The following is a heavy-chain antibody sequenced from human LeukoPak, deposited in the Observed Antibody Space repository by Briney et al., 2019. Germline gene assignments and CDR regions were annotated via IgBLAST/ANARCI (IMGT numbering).Heavy chain of an antibody. CDR2: MNPNSGKT. D-gene: IGHD3-10*01. Sequence: ASVKVSCKASGYTFTSYDINWVRQATGQGLEWVGWMNPNSGKTGYAQKFQGRVSMTRDTSISTAYMELSSLRPEDTAVYYCARAPASYGSGNDYSNDYGMGVWGQGTTLTVTS. V-gene: IGHV1-8*01. CDR3: ARAPASYGSGNDYSNDYGMGV. J-gene: IGHJ6*02. CDR1: GYTFTSYD.